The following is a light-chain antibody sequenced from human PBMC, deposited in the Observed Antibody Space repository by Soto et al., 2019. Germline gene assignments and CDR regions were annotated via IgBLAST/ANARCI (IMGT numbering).Light chain of an antibody. CDR2: DTS. V-gene: IGLV7-46*01. Sequence: QAVVTQEPSLTVSPGGTVTLTCGSSTGAVTSGHYPYWFQQKPGQAPRTLIYDTSNKHSWTPARFSGSRLGGKAALTLSGAQPEDEAEYYCLLSYSGARPPVVFGGGTKLTVL. CDR3: LLSYSGARPPVV. CDR1: TGAVTSGHY. J-gene: IGLJ2*01.